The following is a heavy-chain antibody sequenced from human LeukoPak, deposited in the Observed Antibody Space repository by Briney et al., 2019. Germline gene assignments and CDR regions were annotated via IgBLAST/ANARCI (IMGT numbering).Heavy chain of an antibody. J-gene: IGHJ3*02. CDR1: GYSFTSYW. CDR2: IYPGDSDT. V-gene: IGHV5-51*01. CDR3: ARPISSSSNDAFDI. D-gene: IGHD6-6*01. Sequence: GESLKISCKGSGYSFTSYWIGWVRRMPGKGLEWMGIIYPGDSDTRYSPSFQGQVTISADKSISTAYLQWSSLKTSDTAMYYCARPISSSSNDAFDIWGQGTMVTVSS.